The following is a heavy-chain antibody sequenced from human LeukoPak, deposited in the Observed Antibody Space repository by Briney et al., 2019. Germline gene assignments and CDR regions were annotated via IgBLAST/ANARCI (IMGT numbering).Heavy chain of an antibody. CDR3: ARESSKLAHAFDS. CDR1: GGSISSSSYY. J-gene: IGHJ3*02. D-gene: IGHD6-13*01. Sequence: SETLSLTCTVSGGSISSSSYYWGWIRQPPGKGLEWIGYIYYSGSTNYNPSLKSRVTISVDASKNQFSLKLSSVTAADTAVYYCARESSKLAHAFDSWGQGTMVTVSS. CDR2: IYYSGST. V-gene: IGHV4-61*01.